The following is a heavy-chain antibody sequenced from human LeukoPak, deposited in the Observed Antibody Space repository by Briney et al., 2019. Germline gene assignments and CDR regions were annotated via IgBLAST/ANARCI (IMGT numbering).Heavy chain of an antibody. D-gene: IGHD2-2*01. J-gene: IGHJ2*01. Sequence: HPSETLSLTCTVSGGSIISGGSYWGWIRQPPGKGLEWIGSIYYRGSTWYNPALKSRATISVDTPKNQFSLRLTSVTAADTAVYYCSRRDCSQSSCFYWYFDLWGRGTLLTVSS. CDR3: SRRDCSQSSCFYWYFDL. V-gene: IGHV4-39*07. CDR1: GGSIISGGSY. CDR2: IYYRGST.